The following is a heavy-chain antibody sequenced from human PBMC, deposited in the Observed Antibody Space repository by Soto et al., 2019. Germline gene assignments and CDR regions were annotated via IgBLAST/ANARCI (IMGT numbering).Heavy chain of an antibody. CDR2: ISYDGSKA. CDR1: GYTFSNYG. J-gene: IGHJ4*02. V-gene: IGHV3-30*18. CDR3: AKDQGSIVFFDY. Sequence: QVQLVESGGGVVQPGRSLRLSCAASGYTFSNYGMSWVRRAPGKGLEWVATISYDGSKAYSAYSVKGRFTISRDNSNNTLSLQMNSLRPDDASVFYCAKDQGSIVFFDYWGQGTLVTVSS. D-gene: IGHD1-26*01.